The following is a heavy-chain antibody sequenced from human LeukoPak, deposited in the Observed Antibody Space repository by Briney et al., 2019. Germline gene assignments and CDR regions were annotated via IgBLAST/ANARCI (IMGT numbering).Heavy chain of an antibody. Sequence: SETLSLTCTVSGGSISSYYWSWIRQPPGKGLEWIGYIYYSGSTNYNPSLKSRVTISVDTSKNQFSLKLSSVTAADTAVYYCARSTLGYCSGGSCYSGVRWFDPWGQGTLVTVSS. CDR3: ARSTLGYCSGGSCYSGVRWFDP. CDR2: IYYSGST. V-gene: IGHV4-59*12. CDR1: GGSISSYY. D-gene: IGHD2-15*01. J-gene: IGHJ5*02.